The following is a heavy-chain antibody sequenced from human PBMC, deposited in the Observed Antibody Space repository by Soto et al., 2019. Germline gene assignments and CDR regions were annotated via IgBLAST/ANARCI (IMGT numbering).Heavy chain of an antibody. Sequence: QITLKESGPTLVKPTQTLTLTCTFSGFSLSTSGVGVGWIRQPPGKALEWLALIYRDDDKRHSPSLKSRLTITKDTSKNQVVLTKTKMDPVDTATYSCAHRRYYGSGSNDYYFDYWGQGPLVTLSS. CDR2: IYRDDDK. CDR3: AHRRYYGSGSNDYYFDY. D-gene: IGHD3-10*01. CDR1: GFSLSTSGVG. J-gene: IGHJ4*02. V-gene: IGHV2-5*02.